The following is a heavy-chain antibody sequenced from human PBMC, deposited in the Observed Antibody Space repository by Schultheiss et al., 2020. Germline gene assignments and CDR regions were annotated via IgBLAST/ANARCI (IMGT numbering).Heavy chain of an antibody. CDR2: IYHSGST. J-gene: IGHJ4*02. V-gene: IGHV4-39*01. CDR1: GGSISSGGYY. Sequence: SETLSLTCTVSGGSISSGGYYWSWIRQPPGKGLEWIGEIYHSGSTNYNPSLKSRVTISVDTSKNQFSLKLSSVTAADTAVYYCARPPYWGQGTLVTVSS. CDR3: ARPPY.